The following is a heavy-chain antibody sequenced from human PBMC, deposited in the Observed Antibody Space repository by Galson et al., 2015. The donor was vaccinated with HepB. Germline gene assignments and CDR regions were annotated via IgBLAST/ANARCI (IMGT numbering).Heavy chain of an antibody. CDR1: GYTLTELS. CDR3: ARDLLEQQLVLETSGYFQH. D-gene: IGHD6-13*01. V-gene: IGHV1-18*01. Sequence: SVKVSCKVSGYTLTELSMHWVRQAPGQGLEWMGWISAYNGNTNYAQKLQGRVTMTTDTSTSTAYMELRSLRSDDTAVYYCARDLLEQQLVLETSGYFQHWGQGTLVTVSS. J-gene: IGHJ1*01. CDR2: ISAYNGNT.